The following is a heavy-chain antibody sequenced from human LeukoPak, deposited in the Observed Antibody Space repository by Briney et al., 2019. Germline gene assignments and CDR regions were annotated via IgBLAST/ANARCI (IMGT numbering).Heavy chain of an antibody. J-gene: IGHJ4*02. CDR1: GFTFDDYA. V-gene: IGHV3-9*01. CDR2: ISWNSGSI. CDR3: AKDIGTGSYYHFDY. D-gene: IGHD1-26*01. Sequence: GGSLRLSCAASGFTFDDYAFHWVRQAPGKGLEWVSGISWNSGSIDYADSVKGRFTISRNNAKNSLYLQMTSLRAEDTALYYCAKDIGTGSYYHFDYWGQGTLVTVSS.